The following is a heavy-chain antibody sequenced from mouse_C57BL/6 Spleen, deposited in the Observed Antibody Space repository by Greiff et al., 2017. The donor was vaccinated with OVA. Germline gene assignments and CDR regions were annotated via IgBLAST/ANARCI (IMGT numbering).Heavy chain of an antibody. CDR3: ARVRDYDGSSYVPYYFDY. Sequence: EVHLVESGGGLVKPGASLKLSCAASGFTFSSYAMSWVRQTPEQRLEWVATISDGGSYTYYPDNVKGRFTISRDNSKNNLYLQMSHLKSEATAMYYCARVRDYDGSSYVPYYFDYGGQGTTLTVSS. J-gene: IGHJ2*01. V-gene: IGHV5-4*01. CDR2: ISDGGSYT. D-gene: IGHD1-1*01. CDR1: GFTFSSYA.